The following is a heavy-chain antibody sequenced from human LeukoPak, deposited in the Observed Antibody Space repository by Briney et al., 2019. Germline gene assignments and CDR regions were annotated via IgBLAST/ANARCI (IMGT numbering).Heavy chain of an antibody. CDR3: ARDRFVRYSSSWYAGGVIDC. CDR1: GGSISSSSYY. D-gene: IGHD6-13*01. J-gene: IGHJ4*02. V-gene: IGHV4-39*07. Sequence: SETLSLTCTVSGGSISSSSYYWGWIRQPPGKGLEWIGSIYYSGSTYYNPSLKSRVTISVDTSKNQFSLKLSSVTAADTAVYYCARDRFVRYSSSWYAGGVIDCWGQGTLVTVSS. CDR2: IYYSGST.